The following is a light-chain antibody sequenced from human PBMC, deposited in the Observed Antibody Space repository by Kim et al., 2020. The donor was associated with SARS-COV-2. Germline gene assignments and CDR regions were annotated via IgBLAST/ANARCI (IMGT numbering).Light chain of an antibody. Sequence: GQRVTVSCSGSNSNIGNNPVHWYQQLPGAAPKLLIYGDYQRPSGVPDRFSGSKSGTSASLAISGLQSEDEADYYCATWDDTLNARVFGGGTQLTVL. J-gene: IGLJ3*02. V-gene: IGLV1-44*01. CDR1: NSNIGNNP. CDR3: ATWDDTLNARV. CDR2: GDY.